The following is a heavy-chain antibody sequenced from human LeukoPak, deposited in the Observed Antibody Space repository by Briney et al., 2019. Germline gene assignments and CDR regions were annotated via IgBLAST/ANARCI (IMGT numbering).Heavy chain of an antibody. CDR2: IKEDGNEK. D-gene: IGHD6-13*01. CDR3: TREGSSWGFYFDY. V-gene: IGHV3-7*04. J-gene: IGHJ4*02. Sequence: GGSLRLSCGASGFTFSNYWTSWVRQAPGKGLEWVGNIKEDGNEKHLVDSVKGRFTISRDNAKNSLYLQMNSLRGEDTAVYYCTREGSSWGFYFDYWGQGALVTVSS. CDR1: GFTFSNYW.